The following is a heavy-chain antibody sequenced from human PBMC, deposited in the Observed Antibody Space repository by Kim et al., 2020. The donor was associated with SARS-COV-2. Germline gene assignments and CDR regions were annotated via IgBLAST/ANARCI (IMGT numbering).Heavy chain of an antibody. V-gene: IGHV5-51*01. J-gene: IGHJ6*02. Sequence: GESLKISCKGSGYSFTSYWIGWVRQMPGKGLEWMGIIYPGDSDTRYSPSFQGQVTISADKSISTAYLQWSSLKASDTAMYYCARQIVVVAATGNYYYYYGMDVWGQGTTVTVSS. D-gene: IGHD2-15*01. CDR3: ARQIVVVAATGNYYYYYGMDV. CDR1: GYSFTSYW. CDR2: IYPGDSDT.